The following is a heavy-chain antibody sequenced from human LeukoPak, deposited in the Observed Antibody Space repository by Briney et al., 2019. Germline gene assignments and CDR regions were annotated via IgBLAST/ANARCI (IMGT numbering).Heavy chain of an antibody. CDR3: ARGAAAANDY. CDR2: INSAESST. Sequence: GGSLILSCAASGFAFSSYWMHWVRQAPGKGLVRVSNINSAESSTNYADSVKGRFTISRDSAKSTLYLQMNSLRPEDTAVYYCARGAAAANDYWGQGTLVTVSS. CDR1: GFAFSSYW. J-gene: IGHJ4*02. V-gene: IGHV3-74*01. D-gene: IGHD6-13*01.